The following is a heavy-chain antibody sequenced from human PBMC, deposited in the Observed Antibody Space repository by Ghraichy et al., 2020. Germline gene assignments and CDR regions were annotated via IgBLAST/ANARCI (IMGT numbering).Heavy chain of an antibody. CDR3: ARLPREIGGALIPYYYYGMDV. D-gene: IGHD3-16*01. J-gene: IGHJ6*02. V-gene: IGHV1-69*13. CDR2: IIPIFATT. CDR1: GGTFSSHA. Sequence: SVKVSCKASGGTFSSHAISWVRQAPGQGLEWMGGIIPIFATTNYAQKFQGRVTITADESTSTAYMELSSLSSEDTAVYYCARLPREIGGALIPYYYYGMDVWGQGTTVTVSS.